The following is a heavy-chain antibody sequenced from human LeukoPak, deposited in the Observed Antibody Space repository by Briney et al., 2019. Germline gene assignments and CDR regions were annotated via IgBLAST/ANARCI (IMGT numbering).Heavy chain of an antibody. D-gene: IGHD5-18*01. Sequence: GGSLRLXCAASGFTFNNYGMHWVRRAPGQGLESVAFIRYDGSNKYYADSVKGRFTISRDNSKNTLYLQMNSLRPEDTAVYYCAKDPVRRGYSYGNFDYWGQGTLVTVSS. J-gene: IGHJ4*02. CDR1: GFTFNNYG. CDR3: AKDPVRRGYSYGNFDY. V-gene: IGHV3-30*02. CDR2: IRYDGSNK.